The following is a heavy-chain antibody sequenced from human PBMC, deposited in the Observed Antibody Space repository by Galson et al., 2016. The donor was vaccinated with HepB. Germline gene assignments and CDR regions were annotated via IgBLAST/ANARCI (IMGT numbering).Heavy chain of an antibody. Sequence: SETLSLTCAVYGGSFSGYYWNWVRQPPGKGLEWIGEVNRNGDTNYYPSLKRRITISVDTSKKQSSLRLGSVTAADTAVYYCVRGIRFLERSNSPSYYYGMDVWGQGTTVTVSS. V-gene: IGHV4-34*01. CDR1: GGSFSGYY. CDR2: VNRNGDT. J-gene: IGHJ6*02. CDR3: VRGIRFLERSNSPSYYYGMDV. D-gene: IGHD3-3*01.